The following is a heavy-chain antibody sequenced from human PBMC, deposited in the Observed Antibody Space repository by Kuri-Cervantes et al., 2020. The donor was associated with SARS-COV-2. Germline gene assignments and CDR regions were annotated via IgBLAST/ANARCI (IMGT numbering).Heavy chain of an antibody. CDR2: ISGSGVIT. CDR3: AKTPVDYNSGKGPLDY. CDR1: DFTFNTYA. V-gene: IGHV3-23*01. D-gene: IGHD4-11*01. J-gene: IGHJ4*02. Sequence: LSLSCAASDFTFNTYAMSWVRQAPGKGLEWVSAISGSGVITDYADSVKGRFTISRDNSKNTLYLQMNSLRAEDTAVYYCAKTPVDYNSGKGPLDYWGQGTLVTVSS.